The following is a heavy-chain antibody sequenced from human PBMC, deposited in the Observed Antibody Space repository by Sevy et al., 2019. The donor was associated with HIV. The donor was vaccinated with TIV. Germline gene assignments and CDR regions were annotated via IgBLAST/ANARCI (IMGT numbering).Heavy chain of an antibody. D-gene: IGHD6-19*01. CDR2: ISSESGYI. J-gene: IGHJ4*02. CDR1: GLTFSNDN. V-gene: IGHV3-21*01. Sequence: GGSLRLSCAASGLTFSNDNMNWVRQAPGKGLEWVSFISSESGYIYYADSVKGRFTISRDNAKNPLYLQMNSLRAEDTAVYYCARDGKGPVPGLYYFDYWGQGTLVTVSS. CDR3: ARDGKGPVPGLYYFDY.